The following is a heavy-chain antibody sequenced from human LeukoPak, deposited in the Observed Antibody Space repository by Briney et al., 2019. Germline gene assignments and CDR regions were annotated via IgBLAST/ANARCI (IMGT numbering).Heavy chain of an antibody. CDR3: AREGGLYSRSSSGGLLDY. V-gene: IGHV7-4-1*02. CDR2: INTNTRNT. D-gene: IGHD6-6*01. CDR1: GYTFTSSA. Sequence: ASLKISCKASGYTFTSSAMTWVRQAPGEGLEWTGWINTNTRNTTSAQGFTGRVVFCLDTSVSTAYLQISSIKGEDTAVYYCAREGGLYSRSSSGGLLDYWGQGTLVTVSS. J-gene: IGHJ4*02.